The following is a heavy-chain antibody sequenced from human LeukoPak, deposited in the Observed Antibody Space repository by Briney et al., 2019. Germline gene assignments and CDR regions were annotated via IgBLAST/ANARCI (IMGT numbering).Heavy chain of an antibody. D-gene: IGHD3-3*01. CDR2: ISSNGGST. CDR3: ARGYDFWSGYWSHSDY. Sequence: HSGGSLRLSCAASGFTFSSYAMHWVRQAPGKGLEYVSAISSNGGSTYYANSVKGRFTISRDNSENTLYLQMGSLRAEDMAVYYCARGYDFWSGYWSHSDYWGQGTLVTVSS. J-gene: IGHJ4*02. CDR1: GFTFSSYA. V-gene: IGHV3-64*01.